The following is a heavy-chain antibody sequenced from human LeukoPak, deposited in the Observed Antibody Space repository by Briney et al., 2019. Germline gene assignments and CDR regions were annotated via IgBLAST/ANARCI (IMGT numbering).Heavy chain of an antibody. J-gene: IGHJ3*02. CDR3: ARALSYGYAFDI. V-gene: IGHV3-48*04. CDR2: ISSSGSTI. D-gene: IGHD5-18*01. CDR1: GFTFSSYS. Sequence: AGGSLRLSCAASGFTFSSYSMNWVRQAPGKGLEWVSYISSSGSTIYYADSVKGRFTISRDNAKNSLYLQMNSLRAEDTAVYYCARALSYGYAFDIWGQGTMVTVSS.